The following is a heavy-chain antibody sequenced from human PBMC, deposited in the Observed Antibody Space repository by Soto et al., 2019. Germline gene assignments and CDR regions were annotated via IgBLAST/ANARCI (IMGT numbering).Heavy chain of an antibody. CDR1: CVAISNFC. CDR2: IYYSGST. D-gene: IGHD3-10*01. Sequence: SFEPPSLPHTVFCVAISNFCWRRIRQPPGKGLEWIGYIYYSGSTNYNPSLKSRVTISVDTSKNQFSLKLNSMTAADTAVYYCARHNYGSGSTYFDYWGQGTLVTVS. V-gene: IGHV4-59*08. CDR3: ARHNYGSGSTYFDY. J-gene: IGHJ4*02.